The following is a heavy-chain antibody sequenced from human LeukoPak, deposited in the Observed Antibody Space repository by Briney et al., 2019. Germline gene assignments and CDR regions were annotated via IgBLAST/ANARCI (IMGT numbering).Heavy chain of an antibody. CDR2: INSSSSYI. CDR1: AFTCSSDS. CDR3: ATGGGYCSGGSCYGSNY. D-gene: IGHD2-15*01. Sequence: PGRSLSFSFAASAFTCSSDSMNWVRQAPGKGLEWVSSINSSSSYIYYADSVESRLTISRDNAKNSLYIQMNRLSAEDKAVYYCATGGGYCSGGSCYGSNYWGQGTLVTVSS. J-gene: IGHJ4*02. V-gene: IGHV3-21*01.